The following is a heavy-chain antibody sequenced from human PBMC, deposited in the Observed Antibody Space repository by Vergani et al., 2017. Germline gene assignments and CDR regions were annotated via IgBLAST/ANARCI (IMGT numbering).Heavy chain of an antibody. CDR3: AQYLRLLYKRFDP. V-gene: IGHV3-33*06. Sequence: QVQLVESGGGVVQRGRSLRLSCAASGFTFNQYGMHCVCHAPGKGLEGVSVTWYDGNNKQYTDSVKGRFTIYIDNSQSTMYLQMNSLRDEDTCVYYCAQYLRLLYKRFDPWGQGTLVTVSS. CDR2: TWYDGNNK. J-gene: IGHJ5*02. CDR1: GFTFNQYG. D-gene: IGHD5/OR15-5a*01.